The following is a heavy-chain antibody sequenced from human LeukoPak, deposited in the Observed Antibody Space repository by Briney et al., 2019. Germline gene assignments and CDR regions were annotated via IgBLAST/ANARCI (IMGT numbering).Heavy chain of an antibody. V-gene: IGHV1-46*01. CDR1: GYTFTSYY. J-gene: IGHJ6*02. CDR3: GTGYYYYYGMDV. Sequence: ASVKVSCKASGYTFTSYYMHWVRQAPGQGLEWMGIINPSGGSTSYAQKFQGRVTMTRDTSTSTVYMELSSLRSEDTAMYYCGTGYYYYYGMDVWGQGTTVTVSS. D-gene: IGHD3-10*01. CDR2: INPSGGST.